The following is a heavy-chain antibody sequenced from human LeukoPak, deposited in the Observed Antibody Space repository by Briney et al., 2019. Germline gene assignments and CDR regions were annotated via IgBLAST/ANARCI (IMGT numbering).Heavy chain of an antibody. J-gene: IGHJ4*02. V-gene: IGHV3-23*01. CDR1: GLTFGDNA. CDR2: IIASSGST. D-gene: IGHD5-12*01. Sequence: GGSLRLSCTTSGLTFGDNAMSWVRQAPGKGLEWVSLIIASSGSTFYADSVKGRFTISRDNSKNTLFLQMNSLRAEDTAVYYCAKGAYDYIEMGYFDYWGQGTLVTVSS. CDR3: AKGAYDYIEMGYFDY.